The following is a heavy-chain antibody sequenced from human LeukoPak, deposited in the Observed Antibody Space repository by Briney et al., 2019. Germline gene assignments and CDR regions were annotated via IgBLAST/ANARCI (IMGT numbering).Heavy chain of an antibody. CDR2: IRKDGSDK. D-gene: IGHD2-15*01. CDR3: GKDDQWSLDH. J-gene: IGHJ5*02. Sequence: PGGSLRLSCAASGFTFSTNGIHWVRQAPGKGLEWVTYIRKDGSDKWYAKSVKGRFTISRDNSKNTVILQMNSLRPEDTALYYCGKDDQWSLDHWGQGALVTVSS. V-gene: IGHV3-30*02. CDR1: GFTFSTNG.